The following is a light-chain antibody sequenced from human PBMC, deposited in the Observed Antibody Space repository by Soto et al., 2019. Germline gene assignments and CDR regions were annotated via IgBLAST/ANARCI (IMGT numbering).Light chain of an antibody. V-gene: IGKV3-11*01. CDR1: QSIGSY. CDR3: QQRSNWPSLT. Sequence: EIVLKQSPATLSLSPGERATLSCRASQSIGSYLAWYQQKPGQAPRLLMYDASNRASGIPARFSGSGSGTDFTLTIGSLEPADFAVYYCQQRSNWPSLTFGGGTKVEIK. CDR2: DAS. J-gene: IGKJ4*01.